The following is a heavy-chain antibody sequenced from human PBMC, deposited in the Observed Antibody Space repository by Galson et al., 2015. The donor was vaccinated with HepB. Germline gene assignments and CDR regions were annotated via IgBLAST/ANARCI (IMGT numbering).Heavy chain of an antibody. CDR1: GFTFRDYS. CDR2: IRSETYGGTT. Sequence: SLRLSCAASGFTFRDYSMSWVRQAPGKGLKWVGFIRSETYGGTTEYAASVKGGFTISRDDSKNIAYLQMNGLKSEDTAVYYCARADGEMRYWGQGTLVTVSS. V-gene: IGHV3-49*04. J-gene: IGHJ4*02. D-gene: IGHD3-10*01. CDR3: ARADGEMRY.